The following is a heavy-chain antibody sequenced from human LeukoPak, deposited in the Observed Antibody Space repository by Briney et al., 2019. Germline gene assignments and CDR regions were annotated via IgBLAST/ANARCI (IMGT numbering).Heavy chain of an antibody. D-gene: IGHD6-19*01. CDR3: AKDPWNTAVANTNGWFDP. CDR1: GFTFSSYA. CDR2: ISGSGDNT. J-gene: IGHJ5*02. Sequence: PGGSLRLSCAASGFTFSSYAMSWVRRAPGKGLEWVSSISGSGDNTYYAQSVKGRFSISRDNSKNTLNLQMDSLRADDTALYFCAKDPWNTAVANTNGWFDPWGQGTLVTVSS. V-gene: IGHV3-23*01.